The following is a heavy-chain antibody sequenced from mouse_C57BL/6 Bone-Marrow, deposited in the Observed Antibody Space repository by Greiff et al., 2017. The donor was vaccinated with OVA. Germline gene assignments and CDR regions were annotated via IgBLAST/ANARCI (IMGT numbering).Heavy chain of an antibody. J-gene: IGHJ1*03. CDR2: IDPEDGET. D-gene: IGHD1-1*01. CDR3: APHYYGSSYGYFDV. Sequence: EVQLQQPGAELVKPGASVKLSCKASGYTFTSYYMHWVKQRTEQGLEWIGRIDPEDGETKYAPKFQGKATITADTSSNTAYLQLSSLTSEDTAVYYCAPHYYGSSYGYFDVWGTGTTVTVSS. V-gene: IGHV14-2*01. CDR1: GYTFTSYY.